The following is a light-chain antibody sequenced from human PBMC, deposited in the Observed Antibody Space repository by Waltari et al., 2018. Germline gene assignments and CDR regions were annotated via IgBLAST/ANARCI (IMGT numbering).Light chain of an antibody. J-gene: IGKJ4*01. CDR1: QSVSDY. CDR2: DAS. Sequence: EVVLTQSPATLSLSPGERATLSCRASQSVSDYLVWYQQKPGQAPRLLIYDASKRATGIPPRFSGSGSWTDFTLTISSLEPEDIAGYYCQHRSTWRHTFGGGTKVEIK. V-gene: IGKV3-11*01. CDR3: QHRSTWRHT.